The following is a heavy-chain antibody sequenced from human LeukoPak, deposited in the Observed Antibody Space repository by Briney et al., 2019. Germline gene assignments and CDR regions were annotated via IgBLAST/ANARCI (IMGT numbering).Heavy chain of an antibody. V-gene: IGHV4-59*08. J-gene: IGHJ4*02. Sequence: SETLSLTCAVYGGSFSGYYWSWIRQPPGKGLEWTGYIYYSGSTNYNPSLKSRVTISVDTSKNQFSLKLSSVTAADTAVYYCASLDFWSGSVYFDYWGQGTLVTVSS. CDR2: IYYSGST. CDR1: GGSFSGYY. CDR3: ASLDFWSGSVYFDY. D-gene: IGHD3-3*01.